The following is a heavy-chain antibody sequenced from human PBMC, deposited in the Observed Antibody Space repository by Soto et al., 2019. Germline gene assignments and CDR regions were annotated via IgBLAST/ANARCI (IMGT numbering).Heavy chain of an antibody. CDR2: ISSSSSTI. Sequence: EVQLVESGGGLVQPGGSLRLSCAASGFTFSSYSMNWVRQAPGKGLEWVSYISSSSSTIYYADCVKGRFTISRDNAKNSLYLQMNSLRAEDTAVYYCARDYYESSGYSADFDYWGQGTLVTVSS. V-gene: IGHV3-48*01. J-gene: IGHJ4*02. D-gene: IGHD3-22*01. CDR3: ARDYYESSGYSADFDY. CDR1: GFTFSSYS.